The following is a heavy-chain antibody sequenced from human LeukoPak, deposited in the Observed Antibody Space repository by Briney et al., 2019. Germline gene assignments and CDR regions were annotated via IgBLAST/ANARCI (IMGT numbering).Heavy chain of an antibody. D-gene: IGHD3-10*01. V-gene: IGHV3-15*01. Sequence: GGSLRLSCAASGFTLSNAWMTWVRQAPGKGLEWVGRIKSKTDGGTTDYAAPVKGRFTISRDDSKNTLYLQISSLKTEDTAVYCCATEYGSGTPEYFNHWGQGALVTVSS. CDR3: ATEYGSGTPEYFNH. J-gene: IGHJ1*01. CDR2: IKSKTDGGTT. CDR1: GFTLSNAW.